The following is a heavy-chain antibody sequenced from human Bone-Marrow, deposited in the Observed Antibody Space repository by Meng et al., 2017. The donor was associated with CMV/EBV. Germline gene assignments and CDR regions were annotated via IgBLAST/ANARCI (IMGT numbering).Heavy chain of an antibody. CDR2: ISSSSRNI. J-gene: IGHJ4*02. Sequence: GESLKISCAASGFRFNSYSMNWVRQAPGKGLEWVSSISSSSRNIYYADSVKGRFTISRDNAQNSLYLQMNSLRPEDTAVYFCARARGYCSSTTCSNYYFANWGQGNLVNVSS. CDR1: GFRFNSYS. V-gene: IGHV3-21*01. CDR3: ARARGYCSSTTCSNYYFAN. D-gene: IGHD2-2*01.